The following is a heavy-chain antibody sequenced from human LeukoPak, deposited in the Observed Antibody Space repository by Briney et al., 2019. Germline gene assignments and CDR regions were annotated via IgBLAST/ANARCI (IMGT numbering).Heavy chain of an antibody. D-gene: IGHD3-22*01. J-gene: IGHJ3*02. CDR1: GSTFSDYY. Sequence: GGSLRLSFAASGSTFSDYYMSWIRQAPGKGLEWVSYISSSGSTIYYADSVKGRFTISRDNAKNSLYLQMNSLRAEDTAVYYCASLYYYDSSGYPDAFDIWGQGTMVTVSS. V-gene: IGHV3-11*01. CDR2: ISSSGSTI. CDR3: ASLYYYDSSGYPDAFDI.